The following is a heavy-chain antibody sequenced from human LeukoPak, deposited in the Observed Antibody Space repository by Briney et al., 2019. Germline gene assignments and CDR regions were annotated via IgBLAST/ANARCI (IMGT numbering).Heavy chain of an antibody. V-gene: IGHV3-23*01. D-gene: IGHD2-21*01. CDR3: AKDSTRLDAFDI. J-gene: IGHJ3*02. CDR1: GFTFSSYA. Sequence: GGSLRLSCAASGFTFSSYAMSWVRQAPGKGLEWVSAISGSGGSTYCADSVKGRFTISRDNSKNTLYLQMNSLRAEDTAVYYCAKDSTRLDAFDIWGQGTMVTVSS. CDR2: ISGSGGST.